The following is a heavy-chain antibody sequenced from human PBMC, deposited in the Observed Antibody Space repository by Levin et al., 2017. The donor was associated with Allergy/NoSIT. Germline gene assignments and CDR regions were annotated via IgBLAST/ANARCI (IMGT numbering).Heavy chain of an antibody. D-gene: IGHD2-2*03. J-gene: IGHJ4*02. Sequence: SETLSLTCTVSGGSISGGGYHWTWIRQHPEKGLEWIGYIYYSGSTFYNPSLKSRLMISVDTSKNQFSLTVSSVTAADTAVYDCAREDGSTFDFWGQGALVTVAS. CDR2: IYYSGST. V-gene: IGHV4-31*03. CDR1: GGSISGGGYH. CDR3: AREDGSTFDF.